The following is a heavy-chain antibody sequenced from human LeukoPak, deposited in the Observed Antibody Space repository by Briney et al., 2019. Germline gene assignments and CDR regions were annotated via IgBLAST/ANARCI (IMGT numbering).Heavy chain of an antibody. CDR2: IYTTGKT. CDR1: GFTVSINY. Sequence: PGGSLRLSCAASGFTVSINYMSWVRQAPGEGLEWVSVIYTTGKTYYADSVKGRFPISRDNSKNTVYLQMNSLRAEDTAVYYCAKVSPTGRAFDCWGQGTLVTVSS. V-gene: IGHV3-53*01. D-gene: IGHD1-1*01. J-gene: IGHJ4*02. CDR3: AKVSPTGRAFDC.